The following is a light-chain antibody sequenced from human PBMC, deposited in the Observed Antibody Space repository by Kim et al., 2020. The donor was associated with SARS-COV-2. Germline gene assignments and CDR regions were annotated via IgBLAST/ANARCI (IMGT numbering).Light chain of an antibody. CDR2: DASS. J-gene: IGKJ1*01. Sequence: EIVLTQSPATLSLSPGERATLSCRASQSVSSNLFACHQQHADAPTRLIYDASSSRASITPGICGGSGSATVSITTISTLPPEVVAVYCCHHYGTSPETFGQGTKVDIK. CDR1: QSVSSNL. V-gene: IGKV3D-20*01. CDR3: HHYGTSPET.